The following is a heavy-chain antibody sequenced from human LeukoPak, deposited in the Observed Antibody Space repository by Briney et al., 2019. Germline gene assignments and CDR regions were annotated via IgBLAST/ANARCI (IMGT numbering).Heavy chain of an antibody. CDR3: HSYYDSSGYYAGY. J-gene: IGHJ4*02. CDR2: IKSKTDGGTT. V-gene: IGHV3-15*01. CDR1: GFTFSNAW. D-gene: IGHD3-22*01. Sequence: GGSLRLSCAASGFTFSNAWMSWVRQAPGKGLEWVGRIKSKTDGGTTDYAAPVKGRFTISRDDSKNTLYLQMNSLKTEDTAVYYCHSYYDSSGYYAGYWGQGTLVTVSS.